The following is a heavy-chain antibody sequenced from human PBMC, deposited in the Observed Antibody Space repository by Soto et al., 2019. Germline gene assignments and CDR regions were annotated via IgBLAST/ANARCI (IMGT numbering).Heavy chain of an antibody. CDR3: ARSYCVGSTCYGPYGVDV. CDR2: ISSDGSNK. CDR1: GFTFSSYA. Sequence: QVQLMESGGGVVQPGRSLRLSCAASGFTFSSYAMHWVRQAPGKGLEWVAIISSDGSNKYYADSVKGRFTISRDNSKNTLFLQMNGLRPEDTAVYYCARSYCVGSTCYGPYGVDVWGQGTTVTVSS. J-gene: IGHJ6*02. D-gene: IGHD2-2*01. V-gene: IGHV3-30-3*01.